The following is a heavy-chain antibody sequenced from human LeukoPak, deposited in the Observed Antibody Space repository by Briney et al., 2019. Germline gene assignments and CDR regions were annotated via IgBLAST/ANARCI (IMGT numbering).Heavy chain of an antibody. CDR2: IIPIFGTA. D-gene: IGHD3-3*01. CDR3: ASGSITIFGVAYHFDY. V-gene: IGHV1-69*05. CDR1: GGTFSSYA. Sequence: SVKVSFKASGGTFSSYAISWVRQAPGQGLEWMGGIIPIFGTANYAQKFQGRVTITTDESTSTAYMELSSLRSEDTAVYYCASGSITIFGVAYHFDYWGQGTLVTVSA. J-gene: IGHJ4*02.